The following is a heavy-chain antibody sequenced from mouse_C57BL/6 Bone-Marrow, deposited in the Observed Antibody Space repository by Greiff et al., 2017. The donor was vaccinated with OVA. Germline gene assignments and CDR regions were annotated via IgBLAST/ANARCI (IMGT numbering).Heavy chain of an antibody. CDR3: ARRGGSSGTGAMDY. J-gene: IGHJ4*01. D-gene: IGHD3-2*02. Sequence: QVQLKQPGAELVKPGASVKLSCKASGYTFTSYWMHWVKQRPGQGLEWIGMIHPNSGSTNYNEKFKSKATLTVDKSSSTAYMQLSSLTSEDSAVDDGARRGGSSGTGAMDYWGQGTSVTVSA. CDR1: GYTFTSYW. V-gene: IGHV1-64*01. CDR2: IHPNSGST.